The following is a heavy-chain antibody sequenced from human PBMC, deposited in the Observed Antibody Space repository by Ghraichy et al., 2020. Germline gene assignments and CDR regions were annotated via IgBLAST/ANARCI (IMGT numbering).Heavy chain of an antibody. CDR3: AKDLWNYGDYYFDY. CDR1: GFTFNNYA. CDR2: TSASGGST. V-gene: IGHV3-23*01. Sequence: LSLTCAVSGFTFNNYAMSWVRQAPGKGLEWVSATSASGGSTFYADSVKGRFTVSRDNSKNTLYLQMNSLRAEDTAVYYCAKDLWNYGDYYFDYWGQGILVTVSS. D-gene: IGHD4-17*01. J-gene: IGHJ4*02.